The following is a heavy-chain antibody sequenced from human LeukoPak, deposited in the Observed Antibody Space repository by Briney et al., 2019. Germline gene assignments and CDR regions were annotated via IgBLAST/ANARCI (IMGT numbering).Heavy chain of an antibody. CDR2: ISSYNGNT. Sequence: ASVKVSCKASGYTFTSYGINWVRQAPGQGLEWMGSISSYNGNTNYAQKFQGRVTMTRDTSISTAYMELSRLRSDDTAVYYCARPYCSSTSCYLYFQHWGQGTLVTVSS. CDR3: ARPYCSSTSCYLYFQH. D-gene: IGHD2-2*01. J-gene: IGHJ1*01. V-gene: IGHV1-18*01. CDR1: GYTFTSYG.